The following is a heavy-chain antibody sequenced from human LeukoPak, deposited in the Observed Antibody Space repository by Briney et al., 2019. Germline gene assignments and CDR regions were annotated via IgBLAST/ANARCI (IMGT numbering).Heavy chain of an antibody. V-gene: IGHV3-23*01. J-gene: IGHJ6*02. D-gene: IGHD1-26*01. Sequence: GGSLRLSCAASGFPFSSYAMSWVRQAPGKGLEWVSAISGSGGSTYYADSVKGRFTISRDNPKNTLYPQVNSLRAEDTAVYYCAKEEDPVGRDGMDVWGQGTTVTVSS. CDR2: ISGSGGST. CDR1: GFPFSSYA. CDR3: AKEEDPVGRDGMDV.